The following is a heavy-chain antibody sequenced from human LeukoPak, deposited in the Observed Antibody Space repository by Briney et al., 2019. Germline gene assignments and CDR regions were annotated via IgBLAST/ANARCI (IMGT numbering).Heavy chain of an antibody. CDR3: ARDRTRRWFGESHYGMDV. J-gene: IGHJ6*02. V-gene: IGHV1-2*02. Sequence: GASVKVSCKASGYTFTGYYMHWVRQAPGQGLEWMGWINPNSGGTNYAQKFQARVTMTRDTSISTAYMELSRLRSDATAEYYCARDRTRRWFGESHYGMDVWGQGTTVTVSS. CDR1: GYTFTGYY. CDR2: INPNSGGT. D-gene: IGHD3-10*01.